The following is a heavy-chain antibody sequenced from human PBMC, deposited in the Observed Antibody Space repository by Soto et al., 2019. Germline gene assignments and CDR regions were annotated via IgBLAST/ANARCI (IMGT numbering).Heavy chain of an antibody. CDR2: IYPGDSDT. CDR1: GYSFTNNW. Sequence: GESLKISCKDYGYSFTNNWIAWVRQRPGKGLEWMGSIYPGDSDTRYSPSFEGQVTISADEAIDTAYLQWSSLKASDTAMYYCARVSLYCTNGVCHFDYWGQGTLVTVSS. V-gene: IGHV5-51*01. CDR3: ARVSLYCTNGVCHFDY. J-gene: IGHJ4*02. D-gene: IGHD2-8*01.